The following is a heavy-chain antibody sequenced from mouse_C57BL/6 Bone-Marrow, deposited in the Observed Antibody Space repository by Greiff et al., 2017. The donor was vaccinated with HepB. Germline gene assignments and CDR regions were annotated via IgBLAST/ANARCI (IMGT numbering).Heavy chain of an antibody. J-gene: IGHJ2*01. V-gene: IGHV3-6*01. CDR1: GYSITSGYY. CDR3: AREDDGYYVYFDY. D-gene: IGHD2-3*01. Sequence: VQLQQSGPGLVKPSQSLSLTCSVTGYSITSGYYWNWIRQFPGNKLEWMGYISYDGSNNYNPSLKNRISITRDTSKNQFFLKLNSVTTEDTATYYCAREDDGYYVYFDYWGQGTTLTVSS. CDR2: ISYDGSN.